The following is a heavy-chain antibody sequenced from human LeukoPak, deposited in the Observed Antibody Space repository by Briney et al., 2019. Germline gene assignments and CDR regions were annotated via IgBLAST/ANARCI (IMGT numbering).Heavy chain of an antibody. CDR3: AKDPYSSGRWSGFFDY. CDR1: GFTFSSYS. D-gene: IGHD6-19*01. Sequence: GGSLRLSCAASGFTFSSYSMNWVRQAPGKGLEWVSSISSSSYIYYADSVKGRFTISRDNAKNSLYLQMNSLRAENTAVYYCAKDPYSSGRWSGFFDYWGQGTLVTVSS. CDR2: ISSSSYI. J-gene: IGHJ4*02. V-gene: IGHV3-21*04.